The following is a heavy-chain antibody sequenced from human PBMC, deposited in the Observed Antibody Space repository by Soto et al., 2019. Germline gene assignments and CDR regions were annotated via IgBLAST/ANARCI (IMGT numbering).Heavy chain of an antibody. Sequence: ASVKVSCKASGYTFTVYYMHWVRQAPGQGLEWMGWINPNSGGTNYAQKFQGRVTMTRDTSISTAYMELSRLRAEDTAVYYCAKDKMEQWLVGGYFDNWGPGTQVTVSS. CDR2: INPNSGGT. V-gene: IGHV1-2*02. J-gene: IGHJ4*02. D-gene: IGHD6-19*01. CDR1: GYTFTVYY. CDR3: AKDKMEQWLVGGYFDN.